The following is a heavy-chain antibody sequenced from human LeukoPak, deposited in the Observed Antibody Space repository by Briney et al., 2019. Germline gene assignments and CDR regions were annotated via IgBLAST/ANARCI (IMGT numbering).Heavy chain of an antibody. CDR1: GGSFSGYY. D-gene: IGHD3-3*01. J-gene: IGHJ6*03. Sequence: SETLSLTCAVYGGSFSGYYWSWIRQPPGKGLEWIGEINHSGSTNYNPSLKSRVTISVDTSKNQFSLKLSSVTAADTAVYYCARLSQFVVLRFSYYMDVWGKGTTVTVSS. CDR2: INHSGST. CDR3: ARLSQFVVLRFSYYMDV. V-gene: IGHV4-34*01.